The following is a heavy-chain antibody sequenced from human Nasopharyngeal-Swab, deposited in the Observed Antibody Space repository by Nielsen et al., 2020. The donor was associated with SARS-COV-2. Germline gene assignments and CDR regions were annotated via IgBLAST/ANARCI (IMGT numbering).Heavy chain of an antibody. Sequence: GGSLRLSCAASGFTFSSHAMTWVRQAPGKGLEWVSAISGGGNTYYADSVKGRFTISRDNSQNTLYLQMNSLRAEDTAVYHCAKGDYSDYFFDYWGQGTLVTVSS. CDR3: AKGDYSDYFFDY. CDR1: GFTFSSHA. V-gene: IGHV3-23*01. J-gene: IGHJ4*02. D-gene: IGHD4-11*01. CDR2: ISGGGNT.